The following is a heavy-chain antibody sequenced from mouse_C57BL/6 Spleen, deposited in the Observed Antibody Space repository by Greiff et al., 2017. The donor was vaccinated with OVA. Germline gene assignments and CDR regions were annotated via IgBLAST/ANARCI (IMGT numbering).Heavy chain of an antibody. D-gene: IGHD1-1*01. J-gene: IGHJ2*01. CDR3: ARFDRYGSEDY. V-gene: IGHV1-64*01. CDR2: IHPNSGST. CDR1: GYTFTSYW. Sequence: VQLQQPGAELVKPGASVKLSCKASGYTFTSYWMHWVKQRPGQGLEWIGMIHPNSGSTNYNAKFQSKATLTVDKSSSTAYLTLSNLTSEESEVSDCARFDRYGSEDYWGQGTTLTVSS.